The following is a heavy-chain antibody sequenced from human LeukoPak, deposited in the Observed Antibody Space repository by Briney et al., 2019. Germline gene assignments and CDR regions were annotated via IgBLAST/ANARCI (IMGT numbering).Heavy chain of an antibody. CDR1: GYSFTSYW. Sequence: GESLKISCKGSGYSFTSYWIGWVRQMPGKGLEWMGIICPGDSDTRYSPSFQGQVTISADKSISTAYLQWSSLKASDTAMYYCAGAYSSSSFWFDPWGQGTLVTVSS. V-gene: IGHV5-51*01. CDR2: ICPGDSDT. J-gene: IGHJ5*02. D-gene: IGHD6-6*01. CDR3: AGAYSSSSFWFDP.